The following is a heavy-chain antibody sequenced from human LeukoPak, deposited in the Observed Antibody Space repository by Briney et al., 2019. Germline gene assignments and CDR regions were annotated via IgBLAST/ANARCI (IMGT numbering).Heavy chain of an antibody. CDR2: THDSGNS. V-gene: IGHV4-59*13. J-gene: IGHJ4*02. D-gene: IGHD6-13*01. CDR3: ARDQSAAPADY. Sequence: SETLSLTCTVSGDSITNNYWAWIRQPPGKGLEWIGYTHDSGNSNYNPSLRSRVTISIDTSKNQFSLKLTSVTAADTAVYYCARDQSAAPADYWGQGTLVTVSS. CDR1: GDSITNNY.